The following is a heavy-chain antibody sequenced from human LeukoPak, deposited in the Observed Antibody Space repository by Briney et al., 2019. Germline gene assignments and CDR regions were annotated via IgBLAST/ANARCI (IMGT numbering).Heavy chain of an antibody. J-gene: IGHJ1*01. CDR2: INAGNGNT. V-gene: IGHV1-3*01. Sequence: GASVKVSCKASGYTFTSYAMHWVRQAPGQRLEWMGWINAGNGNTEYSQKFQGRVTITRDTSASTAYMELSSLRSEDAAVYYCARDNGSGSKYFQHWGQGTLVTVSS. D-gene: IGHD3-10*01. CDR3: ARDNGSGSKYFQH. CDR1: GYTFTSYA.